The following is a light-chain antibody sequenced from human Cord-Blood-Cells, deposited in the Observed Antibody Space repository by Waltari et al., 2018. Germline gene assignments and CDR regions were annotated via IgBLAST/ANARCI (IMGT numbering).Light chain of an antibody. CDR1: QSVSSN. Sequence: EIVMTHSPATLPVSPGERATLSCRASQSVSSNLAWYQQKPGQAPRLLIYGASIRAPGIPARFSGSGSGTEFTLTISSLQSEDFAVYYCQQYNNWPRLTFGGGTKVEIK. CDR3: QQYNNWPRLT. CDR2: GAS. V-gene: IGKV3D-15*01. J-gene: IGKJ4*01.